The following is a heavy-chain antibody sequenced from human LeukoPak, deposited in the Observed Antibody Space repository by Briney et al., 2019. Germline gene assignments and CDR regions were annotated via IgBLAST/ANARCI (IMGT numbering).Heavy chain of an antibody. V-gene: IGHV3-20*04. CDR2: INWNGGST. CDR1: GFTFDDYG. D-gene: IGHD2-2*01. J-gene: IGHJ6*04. CDR3: ARSNRYCSSTSCSMDV. Sequence: GGSLRLSCAASGFTFDDYGMSWVRQAPGKGLEWVSGINWNGGSTGYADSVKGRFTISRDNAKNSLYLQMNSLRAEDTALYYCARSNRYCSSTSCSMDVWGKGTTVTVSS.